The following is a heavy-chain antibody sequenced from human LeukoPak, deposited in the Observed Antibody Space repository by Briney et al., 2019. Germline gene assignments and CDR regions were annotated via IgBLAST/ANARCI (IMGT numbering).Heavy chain of an antibody. Sequence: GGSLRLSCAASVFNFGIYSMTWVRQAPGKGLECVASKRSSGSHIYYADSVKGRFTISRDNAKNSLYLHLSSLGAEDTAVYFCARAGGYCTLNCRGMGNRFDSWGQGALVAVSS. CDR1: VFNFGIYS. CDR2: KRSSGSHI. D-gene: IGHD2-15*01. V-gene: IGHV3-21*01. CDR3: ARAGGYCTLNCRGMGNRFDS. J-gene: IGHJ5*01.